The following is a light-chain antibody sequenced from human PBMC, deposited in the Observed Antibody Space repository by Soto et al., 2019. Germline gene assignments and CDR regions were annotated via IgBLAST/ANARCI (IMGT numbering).Light chain of an antibody. CDR3: LQDDTYPLT. V-gene: IGKV1-6*02. CDR1: QDIRSD. Sequence: AIQMTQSPSSLSASVGDRVTVTCRASQDIRSDLGWYQQKPGKAPQLLIYGASRLQSGVPSRFSGSGSGTYFTLTISSLQPEDFATYYCLQDDTYPLTFGGGTKVDVK. CDR2: GAS. J-gene: IGKJ4*01.